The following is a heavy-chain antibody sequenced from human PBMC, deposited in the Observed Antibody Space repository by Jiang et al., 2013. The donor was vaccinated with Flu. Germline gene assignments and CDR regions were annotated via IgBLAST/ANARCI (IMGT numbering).Heavy chain of an antibody. V-gene: IGHV4-59*01. CDR1: GGSISSYY. D-gene: IGHD2-2*01. J-gene: IGHJ5*02. CDR2: IYYSGST. CDR3: ARGLVVVPAGSWSPNWFDP. Sequence: GPGLVKPSETLSLTCTVSGGSISSYYWSWIRQPPGKGLEWIGYIYYSGSTNYNPSLKSRVTISVDTSKNQFSLKLSSVTAADTAVYYCARGLVVVPAGSWSPNWFDPWGQGTLVTVSS.